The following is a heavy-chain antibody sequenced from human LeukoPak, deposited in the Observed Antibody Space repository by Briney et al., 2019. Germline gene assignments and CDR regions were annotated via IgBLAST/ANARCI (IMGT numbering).Heavy chain of an antibody. Sequence: GGSLRLSCVASGFTFSTSWMSWVRQAPGKGLEWVANINQNGSEKYSVDSVKGRFIISRDDAKNSLYLQMNSLRAEDTAIYYCARDWGGPDDCWGQGTLVAVTS. CDR3: ARDWGGPDDC. V-gene: IGHV3-7*01. J-gene: IGHJ4*02. CDR2: INQNGSEK. CDR1: GFTFSTSW. D-gene: IGHD3-16*01.